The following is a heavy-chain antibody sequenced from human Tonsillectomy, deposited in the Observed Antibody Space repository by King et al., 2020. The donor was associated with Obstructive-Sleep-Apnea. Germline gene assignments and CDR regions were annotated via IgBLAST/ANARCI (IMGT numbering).Heavy chain of an antibody. V-gene: IGHV4-34*01. J-gene: IGHJ4*02. CDR2: INHSGST. CDR3: ARGPMLYYDSSGYRY. CDR1: GGSFSGYY. D-gene: IGHD3-22*01. Sequence: VQLQQWGAGLLKPSETLSLTCAVYGGSFSGYYWSWIRQPPGKGLEWIGEINHSGSTNYNPSLKSRVTISVDTSKNQFSLKLSPLTAADTAVYYCARGPMLYYDSSGYRYWGQGTLVTVSS.